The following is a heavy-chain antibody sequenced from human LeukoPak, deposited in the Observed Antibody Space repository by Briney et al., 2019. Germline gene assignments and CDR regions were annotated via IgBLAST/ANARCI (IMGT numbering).Heavy chain of an antibody. D-gene: IGHD3-3*01. CDR1: GYSFTSYG. CDR3: ARRSYDFWSGYLFDY. V-gene: IGHV5-51*01. CDR2: IYPGDSDT. Sequence: GESLKISCKGSGYSFTSYGIGWVRQMPGKGLEWMGIIYPGDSDTRYSPSFQGQVTISADKSISTAYLQWSSLKASDTAMYYCARRSYDFWSGYLFDYWGQGTLVTVSS. J-gene: IGHJ4*02.